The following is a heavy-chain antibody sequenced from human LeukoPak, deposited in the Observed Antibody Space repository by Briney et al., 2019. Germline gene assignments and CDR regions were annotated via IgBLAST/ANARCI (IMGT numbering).Heavy chain of an antibody. D-gene: IGHD3/OR15-3a*01. Sequence: GGSLRLSCLTSGFTLSTNAMSWVRQAPGKGLEWVSAISGSGGSTYYADSVKGRFTISRDNSKSTLYLQMNSLRAEDTAVYYCAKIFGLLAVYFQHWGQGTLVTVSS. CDR3: AKIFGLLAVYFQH. J-gene: IGHJ1*01. CDR1: GFTLSTNA. V-gene: IGHV3-23*01. CDR2: ISGSGGST.